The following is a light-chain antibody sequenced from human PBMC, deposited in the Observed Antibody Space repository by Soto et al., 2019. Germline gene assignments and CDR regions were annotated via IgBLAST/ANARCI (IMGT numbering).Light chain of an antibody. CDR1: QSVSSSY. CDR2: GAS. J-gene: IGKJ1*01. CDR3: QQYGSSPWT. V-gene: IGKV3-20*01. Sequence: EIVLTQSPGTLSLSPGERATLSCRASQSVSSSYLAWYQQKPGQAPRLLIYGASSRATGIPDRFSGSGSGTDFTLTICILEPEDFAVYYCQQYGSSPWTFGQGTKVDIK.